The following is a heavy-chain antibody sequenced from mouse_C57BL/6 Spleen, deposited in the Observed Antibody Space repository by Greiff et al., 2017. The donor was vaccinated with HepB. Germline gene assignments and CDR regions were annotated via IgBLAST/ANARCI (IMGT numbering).Heavy chain of an antibody. CDR2: IDPETGGT. D-gene: IGHD1-1*01. V-gene: IGHV1-15*01. CDR3: TRQVVAKDWYFDV. Sequence: VKLVESGAELVRPGASVTLSCKASGYTFTDYEMHWVKQTPVHGLEWIGAIDPETGGTAYNQKFKGKAILTADKSSSTAYMELRSLTSEDSAVYYCTRQVVAKDWYFDVWGTGTTVTVSS. CDR1: GYTFTDYE. J-gene: IGHJ1*03.